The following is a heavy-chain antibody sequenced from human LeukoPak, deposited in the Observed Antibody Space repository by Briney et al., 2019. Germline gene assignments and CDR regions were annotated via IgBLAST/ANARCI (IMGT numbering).Heavy chain of an antibody. V-gene: IGHV3-66*02. J-gene: IGHJ4*02. CDR1: GFTVSSNY. CDR3: ARSRTIFGVVRWYFDY. D-gene: IGHD3-3*01. Sequence: QPGGSLRLSCAASGFTVSSNYMSWVRQAPGKGLEWVSVIYSGGSTYYADSVKGRFTISRDNSKNTLYLQMNSLRAEDTAVHYCARSRTIFGVVRWYFDYWGQGTLVTVSS. CDR2: IYSGGST.